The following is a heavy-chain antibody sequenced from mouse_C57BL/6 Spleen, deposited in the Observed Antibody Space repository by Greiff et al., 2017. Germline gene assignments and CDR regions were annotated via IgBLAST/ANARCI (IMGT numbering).Heavy chain of an antibody. J-gene: IGHJ4*01. CDR1: GYTFTSYW. CDR2: INPSNGGT. D-gene: IGHD2-1*01. V-gene: IGHV1-53*01. CDR3: ARERSYYVAMDY. Sequence: QVQLQQPGTELVKPGASVKLSCKASGYTFTSYWMHWVKQRPGQGLEWIGNINPSNGGTNYNEKFKSKATLTVDKSSSTAYMQLSSLTSEDSAVYCCARERSYYVAMDYWGQGTSVTVSS.